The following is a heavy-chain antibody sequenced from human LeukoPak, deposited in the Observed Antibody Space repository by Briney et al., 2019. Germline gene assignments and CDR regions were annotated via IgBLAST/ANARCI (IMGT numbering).Heavy chain of an antibody. J-gene: IGHJ4*02. V-gene: IGHV4-4*07. CDR3: ARASDYGDYEGFFDY. Sequence: SDTLSLTCTVSGGSISSYYWSWIRQPAGKGLEWIGRIYTSGSTNYNPSLKSRVTMSVDTSKNQFSLKLSSVAAADTAVYYCARASDYGDYEGFFDYWGQGTLVTVSS. D-gene: IGHD4-17*01. CDR1: GGSISSYY. CDR2: IYTSGST.